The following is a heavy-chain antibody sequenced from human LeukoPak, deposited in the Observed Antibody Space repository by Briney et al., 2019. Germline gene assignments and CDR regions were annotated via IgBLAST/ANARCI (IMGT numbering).Heavy chain of an antibody. V-gene: IGHV3-74*01. CDR1: GFTFSRYW. J-gene: IGHJ4*02. CDR3: ARDRRDLRYFDSSLYY. D-gene: IGHD3-9*01. CDR2: INSDGSST. Sequence: PGGSLRLSCAASGFTFSRYWMHWVRQTPGKGLVRVSRINSDGSSTTNADSVKGRFTISRDNSKNTLYLQMNSLRAEDTAVYYCARDRRDLRYFDSSLYYWGQGTLVTVSS.